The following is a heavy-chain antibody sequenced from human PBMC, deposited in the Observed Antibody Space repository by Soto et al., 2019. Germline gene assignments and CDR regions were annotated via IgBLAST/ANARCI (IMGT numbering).Heavy chain of an antibody. J-gene: IGHJ6*02. D-gene: IGHD3-10*01. V-gene: IGHV1-18*01. CDR3: ARDGYYGSGSYGMDV. CDR1: GYTFTSYG. CDR2: ISDYNGNT. Sequence: ASVKVSCKASGYTFTSYGISWVRQAPGQGLEWMGWISDYNGNTNYPQKFQGRVTMTTDTSTKTVYMVLTSLRSDDTAVYYCARDGYYGSGSYGMDVWGRGTTVTVSS.